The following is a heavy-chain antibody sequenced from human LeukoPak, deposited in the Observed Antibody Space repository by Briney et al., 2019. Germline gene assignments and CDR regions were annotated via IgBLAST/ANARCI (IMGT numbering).Heavy chain of an antibody. Sequence: GGSLRLSCAASGFTFSNYAVNWIRQAPGKGLKWVSAISGSGSSIYYTDSVKGRFTISRDNSKNTLYLQMYSLRAEDTAVYYCAMGATSWSGYSFPKIFQHWGRGTLVTVSS. CDR3: AMGATSWSGYSFPKIFQH. D-gene: IGHD3-3*01. J-gene: IGHJ1*01. CDR2: ISGSGSSI. CDR1: GFTFSNYA. V-gene: IGHV3-23*01.